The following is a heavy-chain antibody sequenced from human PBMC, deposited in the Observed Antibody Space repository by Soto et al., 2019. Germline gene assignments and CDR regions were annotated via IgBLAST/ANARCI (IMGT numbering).Heavy chain of an antibody. CDR3: ARGRTFTISIKIFGVVIHTGWFDP. J-gene: IGHJ5*02. CDR1: GGSFSGYY. V-gene: IGHV4-34*01. CDR2: INHSGST. Sequence: SETLSLTCAVYGGSFSGYYLSWIRQPPGKGLEWIEEINHSGSTNYNPSLKSRVTISVDTSKNQFSLKLSSLNAADTAVYYCARGRTFTISIKIFGVVIHTGWFDPWGQGTLVTVS. D-gene: IGHD3-3*01.